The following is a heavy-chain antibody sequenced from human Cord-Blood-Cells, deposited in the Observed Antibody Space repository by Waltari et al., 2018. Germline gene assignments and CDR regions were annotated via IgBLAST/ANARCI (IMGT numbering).Heavy chain of an antibody. CDR3: ARGRGNDSSGYYYVDY. V-gene: IGHV4-34*01. D-gene: IGHD3-22*01. Sequence: QVQLQQWGAGLLKPSETLSLTCAVYGGSFSGYYRSWIRQPPGKGLEWIGEINHSGSTNYNPSLKSRVTISVDTSKNQFSLKLSSVTAADTAVYYCARGRGNDSSGYYYVDYWGQGTLVTVSS. CDR2: INHSGST. CDR1: GGSFSGYY. J-gene: IGHJ4*02.